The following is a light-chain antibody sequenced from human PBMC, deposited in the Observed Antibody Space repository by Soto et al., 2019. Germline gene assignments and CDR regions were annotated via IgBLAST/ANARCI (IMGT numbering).Light chain of an antibody. CDR1: QSVSSN. V-gene: IGKV3-15*01. CDR2: GAS. Sequence: EIVMTQSPATLSVSPGERATLSCRASQSVSSNLAWYLQKPGQAPRLLIYGASTRATGIPARFSGSASGTEFTLTISSLQSEDFAVYYCQQYNNWPFTFGPGNKVDIK. J-gene: IGKJ3*01. CDR3: QQYNNWPFT.